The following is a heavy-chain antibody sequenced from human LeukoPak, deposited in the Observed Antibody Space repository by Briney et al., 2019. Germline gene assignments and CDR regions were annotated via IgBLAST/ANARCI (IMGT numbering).Heavy chain of an antibody. Sequence: ASVKVSCKASGYTFTSYGISWVRQAPGQGLEWMGWISAYSGNTNYAQKLQGRVTMTTDTSTSTAYMELRSLRSDDTAVYYCATASSYNWNDVGFDYWGQGTLVTVSS. V-gene: IGHV1-18*01. D-gene: IGHD1-20*01. CDR1: GYTFTSYG. CDR2: ISAYSGNT. CDR3: ATASSYNWNDVGFDY. J-gene: IGHJ4*02.